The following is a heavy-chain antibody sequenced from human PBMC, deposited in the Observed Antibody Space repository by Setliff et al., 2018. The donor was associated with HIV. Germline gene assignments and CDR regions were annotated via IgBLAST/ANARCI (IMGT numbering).Heavy chain of an antibody. Sequence: GGSLRLSCAASGFSISAYYLSWVRQAPGKGLEWVANIKQDGSEKYYVDSVKGRFTISGDNAKNSLFVEMNILRVEDTAVYFCARDLDYYGPSEAFDIWGQGTMVTVSS. V-gene: IGHV3-7*01. CDR2: IKQDGSEK. CDR1: GFSISAYY. D-gene: IGHD3-10*01. J-gene: IGHJ3*02. CDR3: ARDLDYYGPSEAFDI.